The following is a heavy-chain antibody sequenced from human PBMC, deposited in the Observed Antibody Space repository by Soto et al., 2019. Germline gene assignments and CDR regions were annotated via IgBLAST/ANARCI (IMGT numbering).Heavy chain of an antibody. CDR2: INAYNGDT. V-gene: IGHV1-18*01. J-gene: IGHJ6*02. Sequence: QVQLVQSADEVKKPGASVRVSCKPSGYTFTRYAISWVRQAPGQGLEWMGWINAYNGDTQYAQKFHGRVTMTTDIPTSTVYMEVRALRSDDTAVYYCARAHDGMDVWGQGTTVSVSS. CDR1: GYTFTRYA. CDR3: ARAHDGMDV.